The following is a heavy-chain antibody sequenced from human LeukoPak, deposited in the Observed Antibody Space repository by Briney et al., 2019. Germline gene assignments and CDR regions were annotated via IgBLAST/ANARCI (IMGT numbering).Heavy chain of an antibody. D-gene: IGHD1-26*01. CDR2: IYYSGST. CDR1: GGSISSSSYY. J-gene: IGHJ4*02. V-gene: IGHV4-39*01. Sequence: NPSETLSLTCTVSGGSISSSSYYWGWIRQPPGKGLEWIGSIYYSGSTYYNPSLKSRVTISVDTSKNQFSLKLSSVTAADTAVYSCAQATPYFDYWSQGTLVTVSS. CDR3: AQATPYFDY.